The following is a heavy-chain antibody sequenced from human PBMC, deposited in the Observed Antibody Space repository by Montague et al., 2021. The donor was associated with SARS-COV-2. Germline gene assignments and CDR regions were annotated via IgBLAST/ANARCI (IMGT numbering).Heavy chain of an antibody. Sequence: SETLSLTCTVSGGSNRSSSYYWGWIRQPPGKGLECIGSIYYSGSTYYNPSLKSRVTISVDTSKNHFSLKLSSVTAADTAVYYCARTTWLRGYFDLWGRGTLVTVSS. CDR1: GGSNRSSSYY. D-gene: IGHD5-12*01. CDR2: IYYSGST. J-gene: IGHJ2*01. CDR3: ARTTWLRGYFDL. V-gene: IGHV4-39*07.